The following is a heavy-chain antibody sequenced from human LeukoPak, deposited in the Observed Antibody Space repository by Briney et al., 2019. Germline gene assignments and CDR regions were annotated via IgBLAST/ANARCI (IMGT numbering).Heavy chain of an antibody. D-gene: IGHD6-13*01. CDR1: GFTFSSYA. V-gene: IGHV3-30-3*01. J-gene: IGHJ4*02. CDR3: ARDRHPGIAAAGDY. Sequence: GGSLRLSCAASGFTFSSYAMHWVRQAPGKGLEWVAVISYDGSNKYYADSVKGRFTISRDNSKNTLYLQMNSLRAEDTAVYYCARDRHPGIAAAGDYWGQGTLVTVSS. CDR2: ISYDGSNK.